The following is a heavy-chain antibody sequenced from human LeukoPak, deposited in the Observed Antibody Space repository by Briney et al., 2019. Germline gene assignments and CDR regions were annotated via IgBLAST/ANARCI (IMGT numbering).Heavy chain of an antibody. Sequence: GGSLRLSCAASGFTFSSYAMSWVRQAPGKGLEWVSAISGSDDSTYYADSVKGRFTISRDNSKNTLYLQMNSLRAEDTAVYYCAKDGDSSGYDDYWGQGTLVTVSS. J-gene: IGHJ4*02. CDR3: AKDGDSSGYDDY. CDR2: ISGSDDST. D-gene: IGHD6-19*01. CDR1: GFTFSSYA. V-gene: IGHV3-23*01.